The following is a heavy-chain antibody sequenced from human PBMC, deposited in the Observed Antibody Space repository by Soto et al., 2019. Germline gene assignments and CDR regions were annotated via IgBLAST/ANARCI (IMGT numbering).Heavy chain of an antibody. CDR1: GYTFTGYY. CDR3: ATMVIDAPTVVPSDY. V-gene: IGHV1-2*02. J-gene: IGHJ4*02. CDR2: INPKIGEV. D-gene: IGHD2-21*01. Sequence: QVQLVQSGAEVKRPGASVKVSCKGSGYTFTGYYLHWVRQAPGQGLERMGWINPKIGEVKYAQNFQGRVPMTSDPSISTVYMELSRLRSDDPAVYYCATMVIDAPTVVPSDYWGQGTLVTVSS.